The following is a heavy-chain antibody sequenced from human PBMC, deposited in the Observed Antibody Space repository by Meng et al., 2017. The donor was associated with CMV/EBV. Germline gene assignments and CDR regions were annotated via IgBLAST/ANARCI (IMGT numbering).Heavy chain of an antibody. CDR2: IKQDGSEK. CDR1: GFTFSGYW. D-gene: IGHD2-2*02. J-gene: IGHJ4*02. CDR3: ASDCSGASCYITN. Sequence: LKISCAASGFTFSGYWMTWVRQAPGKGLEWVANIKQDGSEKYYVDSVKGRFTISRDNAKNSLSLQMNSLRAEDTAVYYCASDCSGASCYITNWGRGTLVTVSS. V-gene: IGHV3-7*01.